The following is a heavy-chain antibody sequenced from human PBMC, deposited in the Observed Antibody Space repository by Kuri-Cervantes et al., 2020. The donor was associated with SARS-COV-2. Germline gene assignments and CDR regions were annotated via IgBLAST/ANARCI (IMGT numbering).Heavy chain of an antibody. V-gene: IGHV3-23*01. Sequence: GESLKISCAASGFTFSSYAMSWVRQAPGKGLEWVSAISGSGGSTYYADSVKGRFTISRDNSKNSLYLQMNSLRAEDTAVYYCARDSYDVSGVIAQGHYYYGMDVWGQGTTVTVSS. CDR3: ARDSYDVSGVIAQGHYYYGMDV. D-gene: IGHD3-16*02. CDR2: ISGSGGST. J-gene: IGHJ6*02. CDR1: GFTFSSYA.